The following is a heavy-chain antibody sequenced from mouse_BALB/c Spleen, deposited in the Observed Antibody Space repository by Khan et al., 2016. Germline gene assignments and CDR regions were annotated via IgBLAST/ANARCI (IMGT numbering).Heavy chain of an antibody. CDR2: ISYDGNN. D-gene: IGHD1-1*01. V-gene: IGHV3-6*02. CDR3: AIVYYGSHYCDYVMDY. J-gene: IGHJ4*01. CDR1: GYSITSGYY. Sequence: EVQLQESGPGLVKPPQSLSLTCSVIGYSITSGYYWNWIRQFPGNKLEWMGYISYDGNNNYNPSLKNRISITRDTSKNQFFLKLNSVTTEDTATYYCAIVYYGSHYCDYVMDYWGQGTSVTVSS.